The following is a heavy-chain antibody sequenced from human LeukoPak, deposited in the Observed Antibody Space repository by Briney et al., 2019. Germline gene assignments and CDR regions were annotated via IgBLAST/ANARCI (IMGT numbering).Heavy chain of an antibody. CDR2: IYYSGST. Sequence: PSETLSLTCTVAGGPISSYYWSWIRQPPGKGLEWIGYIYYSGSTNYNPSLKSRVTISKDTSKNQFSLKLNSVTAADTAVYYCARETYGGTQRGFDYWGQGTLVTVSS. CDR1: GGPISSYY. CDR3: ARETYGGTQRGFDY. V-gene: IGHV4-59*12. D-gene: IGHD4/OR15-4a*01. J-gene: IGHJ4*02.